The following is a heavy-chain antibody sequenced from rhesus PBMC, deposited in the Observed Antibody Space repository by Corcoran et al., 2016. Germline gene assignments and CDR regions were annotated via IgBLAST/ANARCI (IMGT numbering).Heavy chain of an antibody. CDR1: GTAFTEPG. D-gene: IGHD6-25*01. CDR2: LYPGDSDT. Sequence: HLGQSGSAGKRPGWSWRTHGKTFGTAFTEPGYTGWAQCPGKGLEWMGSLYPGDSDTRYNPSFQGHVTISADKSISTTYLQWSSLKASDTATYYCAKGGGSWKFDYWGQGVLVTVSS. V-gene: IGHV5S1*01. J-gene: IGHJ4*01. CDR3: AKGGGSWKFDY.